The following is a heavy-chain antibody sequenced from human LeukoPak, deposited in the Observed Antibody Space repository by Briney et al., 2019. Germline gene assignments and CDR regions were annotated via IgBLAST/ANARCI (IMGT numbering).Heavy chain of an antibody. CDR2: IFGSGTT. V-gene: IGHV3-23*01. D-gene: IGHD6-19*01. Sequence: QPGGSLRLSCAASGFPFSSFAMGWVRPAPGKGLEWVSSIFGSGTTYYADAVKGRFTISRDNSKNTLYLQVNSLRAEDTALYYCVKGDSSGWYWGQGTLVTVSS. CDR3: VKGDSSGWY. CDR1: GFPFSSFA. J-gene: IGHJ4*02.